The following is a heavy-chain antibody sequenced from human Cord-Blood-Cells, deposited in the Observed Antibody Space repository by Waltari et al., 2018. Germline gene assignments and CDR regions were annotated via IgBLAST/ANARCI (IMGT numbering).Heavy chain of an antibody. D-gene: IGHD1-26*01. CDR2: INQSGST. CDR3: ARIRYSGSYYYYYYGMDV. J-gene: IGHJ6*02. CDR1: GGSFSGYY. V-gene: IGHV4-34*01. Sequence: QVQLQQWGAGLLKPSETLSLTCAVYGGSFSGYYWSWIRQPPGKGLEWIGEINQSGSTNYNPSLQSRVTISVDTSKNQFSLKLSSVTAADTAVYYCARIRYSGSYYYYYYGMDVWGQGTTVTVSS.